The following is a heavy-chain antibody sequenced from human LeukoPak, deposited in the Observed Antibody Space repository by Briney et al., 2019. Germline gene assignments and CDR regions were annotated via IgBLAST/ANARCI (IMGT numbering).Heavy chain of an antibody. J-gene: IGHJ4*02. V-gene: IGHV3-48*01. D-gene: IGHD4-11*01. Sequence: GGSPRLSCALSLFTLTIYSMNCVREAPGEGLEWVLYISSSSTIYYTNSVEGRFTISRDNAKNSLYLQMKSRRAECTAVYDCARDFTVTTGGYYFDYGGQGTLVTVSS. CDR2: ISSSSTI. CDR1: LFTLTIYS. CDR3: ARDFTVTTGGYYFDY.